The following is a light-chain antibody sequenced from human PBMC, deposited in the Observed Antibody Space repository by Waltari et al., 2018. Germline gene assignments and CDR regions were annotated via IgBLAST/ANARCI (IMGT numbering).Light chain of an antibody. J-gene: IGKJ1*01. V-gene: IGKV1-5*03. Sequence: DIQMTQSPSTLSASVGDRVTITCRASQSVNTWLAWFQQKPGRAPKLLVYKASTLESGVPSRFSASGSGTQFTLTISSLQPDDVATYYCQQYNNYRTFGQGTKVEIK. CDR2: KAS. CDR3: QQYNNYRT. CDR1: QSVNTW.